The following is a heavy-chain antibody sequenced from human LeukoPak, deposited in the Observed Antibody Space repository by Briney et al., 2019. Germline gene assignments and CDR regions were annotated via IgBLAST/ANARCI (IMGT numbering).Heavy chain of an antibody. CDR2: IYHSGST. J-gene: IGHJ4*02. D-gene: IGHD5-18*01. CDR3: ARAHIQLWLYQGYYFDY. Sequence: SETLSLTCTVSGGSISSSGYYWGWIRQPPGKGLEWIGSIYHSGSTYYNPSLKSRVTISVDTSKNQFSLKLSSVTAADTAVYYCARAHIQLWLYQGYYFDYWGQGTLVTVSS. CDR1: GGSISSSGYY. V-gene: IGHV4-39*07.